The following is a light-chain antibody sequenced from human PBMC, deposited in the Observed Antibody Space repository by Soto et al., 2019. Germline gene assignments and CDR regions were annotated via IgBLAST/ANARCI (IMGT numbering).Light chain of an antibody. CDR1: NNDIGRFDF. CDR2: EVR. V-gene: IGLV2-14*01. Sequence: QSALAQPACVSGSPGQSISISCTGTNNDIGRFDFVSWYQQYPGKSPKLILYEVRARPSGISSRFSGSKSGTSASLAITGLQAEDEADYYCQSYDGGLSGYVFGTGTKVTVL. J-gene: IGLJ1*01. CDR3: QSYDGGLSGYV.